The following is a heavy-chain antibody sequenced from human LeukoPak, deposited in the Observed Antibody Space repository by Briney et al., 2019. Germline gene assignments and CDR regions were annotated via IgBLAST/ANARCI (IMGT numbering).Heavy chain of an antibody. CDR1: GFTFSSYW. CDR3: ARDLMGIAYRGAFYY. Sequence: PGGSLRLSCVASGFTFSSYWMTWVRQAPGKGLEWVSSIFPSGGEIHYADSVKGRFTISRDNSKNTLYLQMNSLRAEDTAVYYCARDLMGIAYRGAFYYWGQGTLVTVPS. J-gene: IGHJ4*02. CDR2: IFPSGGEI. V-gene: IGHV3-23*01. D-gene: IGHD6-13*01.